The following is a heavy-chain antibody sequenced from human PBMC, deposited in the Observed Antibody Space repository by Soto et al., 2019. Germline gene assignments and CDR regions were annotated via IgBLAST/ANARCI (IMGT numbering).Heavy chain of an antibody. CDR1: GGSFSGYY. V-gene: IGHV4-34*01. J-gene: IGHJ5*02. CDR2: INHSGST. D-gene: IGHD3-3*01. CDR3: ARTPRSGYPYNWFDP. Sequence: PSETLSLTCAVYGGSFSGYYWSWIRQPPGKGLEWIGEINHSGSTNYNPSLKSRVTISVDTSKNQFSLKLSSVTAADTAVYYCARTPRSGYPYNWFDPWGQGTLVTVSS.